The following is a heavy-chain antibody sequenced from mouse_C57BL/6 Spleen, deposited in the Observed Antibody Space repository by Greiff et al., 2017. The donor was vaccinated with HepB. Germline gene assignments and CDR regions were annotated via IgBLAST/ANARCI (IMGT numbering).Heavy chain of an antibody. J-gene: IGHJ1*03. CDR3: AIKRYSKGYFDV. CDR1: GYTFTSYW. V-gene: IGHV1-74*01. D-gene: IGHD2-5*01. CDR2: IHPSDSDT. Sequence: QVQLKQPGAELVKPGASVKVSCKASGYTFTSYWMHWVKQRPGQGLEWIGRIHPSDSDTNYNQKFKGKATLTVDKSSSTAYMQLSSLTSEDSAVYYCAIKRYSKGYFDVWGTGTTVTVSS.